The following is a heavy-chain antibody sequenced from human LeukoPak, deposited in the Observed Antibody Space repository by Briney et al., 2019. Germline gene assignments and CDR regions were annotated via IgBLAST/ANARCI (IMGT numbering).Heavy chain of an antibody. CDR1: GYSISSGYY. D-gene: IGHD3-22*01. Sequence: PSETLSLTCTVSGYSISSGYYWGWIRQPPGKGREWIGSIYHSGSTYYNPPLKRRVTISVDTSKNQFSLKLSSVTAADTAVYYCASRGDYYDSSGYYYFDYWGQGTLVTVSS. CDR2: IYHSGST. J-gene: IGHJ4*02. V-gene: IGHV4-38-2*02. CDR3: ASRGDYYDSSGYYYFDY.